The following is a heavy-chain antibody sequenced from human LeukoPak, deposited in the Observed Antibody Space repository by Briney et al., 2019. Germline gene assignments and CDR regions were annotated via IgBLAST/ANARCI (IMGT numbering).Heavy chain of an antibody. D-gene: IGHD2-21*02. CDR1: GFTFSSYS. J-gene: IGHJ4*02. CDR3: ARDTYCGDDCYTVPTAY. CDR2: ISSSSSYI. Sequence: NTGGSLRLSCAASGFTFSSYSMDWVRQAPGKGLEWISSISSSSSYIYYADSVKGRFTISRDNAKNSLYLQMNSLRAEDTAVYYCARDTYCGDDCYTVPTAYWGQGTLVTVSS. V-gene: IGHV3-21*01.